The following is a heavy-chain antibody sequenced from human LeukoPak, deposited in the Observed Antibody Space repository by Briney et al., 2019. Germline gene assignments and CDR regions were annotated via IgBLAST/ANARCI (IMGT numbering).Heavy chain of an antibody. Sequence: VASVKVSCKASGYTFTSYDINWVRQATGQGLEWMGWMNPNSGNTGYVQKFQGRVTMTRNTSISTAYMELSSLRSEDTAVYYCARDCSGGSCEYYGMDVWGQGTTVTVSS. CDR2: MNPNSGNT. V-gene: IGHV1-8*01. J-gene: IGHJ6*02. CDR3: ARDCSGGSCEYYGMDV. CDR1: GYTFTSYD. D-gene: IGHD2-15*01.